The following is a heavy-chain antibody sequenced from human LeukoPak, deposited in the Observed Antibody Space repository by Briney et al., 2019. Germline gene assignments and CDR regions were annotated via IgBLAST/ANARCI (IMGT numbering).Heavy chain of an antibody. Sequence: PGGSLRLSCAASGLTFSSYWMSWVRQAPGKGLEWVANIKQDGSEKYYVDSVKGRFTISRDNAKNSLYLQMNSLRAEDTAVYYCATPNYYDSSGYPKYFQHWGQGTLVTVSS. J-gene: IGHJ1*01. CDR2: IKQDGSEK. D-gene: IGHD3-22*01. CDR3: ATPNYYDSSGYPKYFQH. V-gene: IGHV3-7*01. CDR1: GLTFSSYW.